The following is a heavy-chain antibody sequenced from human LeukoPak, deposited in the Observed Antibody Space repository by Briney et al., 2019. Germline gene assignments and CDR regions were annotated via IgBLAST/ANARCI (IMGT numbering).Heavy chain of an antibody. CDR2: IYYSGST. CDR1: GGSISSSSYY. CDR3: ARGSVVIATYFDY. D-gene: IGHD2-21*01. V-gene: IGHV4-39*07. Sequence: SETLSLTCTVSGGSISSSSYYWGWIRQPPGKGLEWIGSIYYSGSTNYNPSLKSRVTISVDTSKNQFSLKLSSVTAADTAVYYCARGSVVIATYFDYWGQGTLVTVSS. J-gene: IGHJ4*02.